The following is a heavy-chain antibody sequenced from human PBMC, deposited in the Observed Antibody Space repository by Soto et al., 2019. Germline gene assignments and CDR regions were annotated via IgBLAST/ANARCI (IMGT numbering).Heavy chain of an antibody. D-gene: IGHD2-2*02. CDR3: XARDRGYCSSASCYNWHYYYYYMDV. J-gene: IGHJ6*03. CDR2: IHHSGIT. V-gene: IGHV4-31*06. Sequence: QVQLQESGPGLVKPSQTLSLTCTVSGGSISSDNNFWSWIRQHPGKGLEWIGYIHHSGITYYSPSLRSRVXMXXXXXXXXXXXXXXXXXXXXXXXXFXARDRGYCSSASCYNWHYYYYYMDVWGKGTTVTVSS. CDR1: GGSISSDNNF.